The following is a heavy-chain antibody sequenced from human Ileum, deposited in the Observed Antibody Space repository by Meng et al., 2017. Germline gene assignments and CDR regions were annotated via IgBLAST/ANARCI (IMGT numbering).Heavy chain of an antibody. Sequence: VRLGGLGGGAVLTGMALRLSCAASGFTFSNYALHWVRQAPGMGLEWVAVMSYDGNNKYYADSVKGRFTISRDNSKNTLFLQMNSLRAEDTAVYYCASPGGSGWSRGFDYWGQGTLVTVSS. CDR2: MSYDGNNK. V-gene: IGHV3-30*01. J-gene: IGHJ4*02. D-gene: IGHD6-19*01. CDR3: ASPGGSGWSRGFDY. CDR1: GFTFSNYA.